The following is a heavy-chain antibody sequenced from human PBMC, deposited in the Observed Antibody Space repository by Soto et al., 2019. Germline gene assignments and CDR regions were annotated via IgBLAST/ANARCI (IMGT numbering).Heavy chain of an antibody. CDR3: AKRAQYSFDS. V-gene: IGHV3-74*01. D-gene: IGHD1-1*01. J-gene: IGHJ4*01. CDR2: INSGGGST. CDR1: GFTFSSYW. Sequence: PGGSLRLSCAASGFTFSSYWMPWVRQAPGKGLVWVSRINSGGGSTSYADSVKGRFTISRDNAENTLYLQMNSLRAEETALYYCAKRAQYSFDSWGQATLGTVS.